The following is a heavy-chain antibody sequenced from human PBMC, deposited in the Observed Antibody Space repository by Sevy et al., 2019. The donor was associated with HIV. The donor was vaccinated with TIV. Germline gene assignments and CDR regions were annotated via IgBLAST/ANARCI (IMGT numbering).Heavy chain of an antibody. V-gene: IGHV3-48*02. CDR1: GFTFSSYS. J-gene: IGHJ3*02. D-gene: IGHD3-22*01. Sequence: GGSLRLSCAASGFTFSSYSMNWVRQAPGKGLEWVSYISSSSSTIYYADSVKGRFTISRDNAKNSLYLQMNSLRDEDTAVYYCARTYYYDSSGHDAFDIWGQGTIVTVSS. CDR2: ISSSSSTI. CDR3: ARTYYYDSSGHDAFDI.